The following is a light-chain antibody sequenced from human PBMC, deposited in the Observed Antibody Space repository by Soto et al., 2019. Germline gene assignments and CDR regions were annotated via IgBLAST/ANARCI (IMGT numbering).Light chain of an antibody. V-gene: IGKV3-15*01. Sequence: EIVMTQSPATLSVSPGERATIFCRASQSVGRTLAWYQQKPGQAPRLLVYGASTRANGTPARFSGSGSGTEFTLTISSLQSEDVAVYYCQQYNQWPPYTFGQGTNVEIK. CDR1: QSVGRT. CDR3: QQYNQWPPYT. CDR2: GAS. J-gene: IGKJ2*01.